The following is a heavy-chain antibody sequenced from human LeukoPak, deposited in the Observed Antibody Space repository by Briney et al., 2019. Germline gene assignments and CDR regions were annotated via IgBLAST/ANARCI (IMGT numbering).Heavy chain of an antibody. CDR1: GFTFSSYG. CDR2: IRSDGSNK. Sequence: GGSLRPSCAASGFTFSSYGTDWVRQAPGKGLEWVAYIRSDGSNKNYADSVKGRFTISRDNSKNTLYLQMSSVRAEDTAVYYCAKVVTEYCSSTSCPFDSWGQGTLVTVSS. CDR3: AKVVTEYCSSTSCPFDS. D-gene: IGHD2-2*01. V-gene: IGHV3-30*02. J-gene: IGHJ4*02.